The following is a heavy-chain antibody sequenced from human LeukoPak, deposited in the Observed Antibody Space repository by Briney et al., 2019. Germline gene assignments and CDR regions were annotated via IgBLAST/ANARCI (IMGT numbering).Heavy chain of an antibody. CDR1: GFTFDDYT. CDR3: AKDSSGYDYYFDY. J-gene: IGHJ4*02. Sequence: GGSLRLSCAASGFTFDDYTMHWVRQAPGKGLEWVSLISWDGGSTYYADSVKGRFTISKDNSKNSLYLQMNSLRTEDTALYYCAKDSSGYDYYFDYWGQGTLVTVSS. D-gene: IGHD3-22*01. V-gene: IGHV3-43*01. CDR2: ISWDGGST.